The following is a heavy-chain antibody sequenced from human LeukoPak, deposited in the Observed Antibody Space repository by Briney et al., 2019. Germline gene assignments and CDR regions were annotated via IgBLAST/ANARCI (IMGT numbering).Heavy chain of an antibody. CDR1: GFTFDDYA. CDR3: AKASSRYYDSSGYYPD. CDR2: ISWNSGSI. D-gene: IGHD3-22*01. J-gene: IGHJ4*02. V-gene: IGHV3-9*03. Sequence: GGSLRLSCAASGFTFDDYAMHWVRQAPGKGLEWVSGISWNSGSIGYADSVKGRFTISRDNAKNSLYLQMNSLRAEDMALYYCAKASSRYYDSSGYYPDWGQGTLVTVSS.